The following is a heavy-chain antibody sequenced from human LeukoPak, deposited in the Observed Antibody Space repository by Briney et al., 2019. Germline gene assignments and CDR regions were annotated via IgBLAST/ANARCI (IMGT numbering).Heavy chain of an antibody. CDR2: IYYSGST. J-gene: IGHJ3*02. CDR3: ASIQSSYYYDSSGGFDI. Sequence: SETLSLTCTVSGGSISSGGYSWSWIRQPPGKGLEWIGYIYYSGSTYYNPSLKSRVTISVDTSKNQFSLKLSSVTAADTAVYYCASIQSSYYYDSSGGFDIWGQGTMVTVSS. D-gene: IGHD3-22*01. CDR1: GGSISSGGYS. V-gene: IGHV4-31*03.